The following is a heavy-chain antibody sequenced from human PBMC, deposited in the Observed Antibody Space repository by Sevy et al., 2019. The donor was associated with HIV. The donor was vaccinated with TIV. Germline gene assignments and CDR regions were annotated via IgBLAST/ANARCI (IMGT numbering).Heavy chain of an antibody. CDR1: GDSISSRSYY. Sequence: SETLSLTCTVSGDSISSRSYYWNWVRQPAAKGLELIGRIYSSGTTDYNPSLKSRLTMSVDTSKNQFSLNLRSVTAADAAVYYCAGRFSSSSFDYWGQGILVTVSS. CDR3: AGRFSSSSFDY. D-gene: IGHD6-6*01. J-gene: IGHJ4*02. V-gene: IGHV4-61*02. CDR2: IYSSGTT.